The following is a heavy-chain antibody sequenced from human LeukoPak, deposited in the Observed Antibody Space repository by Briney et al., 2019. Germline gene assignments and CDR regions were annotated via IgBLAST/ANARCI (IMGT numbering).Heavy chain of an antibody. Sequence: ASVKVSCKASGYTFTGYYMHWVRQAPGQGLEWMGWINPNSGGTNYAQKFQGGVTMTRDTSISTAYMELSRLRSDDTAVYYCARGDYPIVVVVAATGPDYWGQGTLVTVSS. V-gene: IGHV1-2*02. CDR3: ARGDYPIVVVVAATGPDY. D-gene: IGHD2-15*01. J-gene: IGHJ4*02. CDR2: INPNSGGT. CDR1: GYTFTGYY.